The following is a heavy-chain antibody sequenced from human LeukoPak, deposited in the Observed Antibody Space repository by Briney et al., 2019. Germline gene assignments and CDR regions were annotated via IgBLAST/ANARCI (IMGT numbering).Heavy chain of an antibody. CDR3: ARITGTGDY. CDR1: GFSFNSYW. CDR2: IRQDGSER. Sequence: GGSLRLSCAASGFSFNSYWMSWVRQAPGTGREWVANIRQDGSERYYADSLKGRFTISRDNAKNSLYLQMNSLRAEDTAVYYCARITGTGDYWGQGTLVTVSS. D-gene: IGHD1-20*01. V-gene: IGHV3-7*01. J-gene: IGHJ4*02.